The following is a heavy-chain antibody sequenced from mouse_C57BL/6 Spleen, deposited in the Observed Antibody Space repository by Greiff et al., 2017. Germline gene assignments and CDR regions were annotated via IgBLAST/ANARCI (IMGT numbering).Heavy chain of an antibody. V-gene: IGHV1-64*01. J-gene: IGHJ2*01. Sequence: QVHVKQPGAELVKPGASVKLSCKASGYTFTSYWMHWVKQRPGQGLEWIGMIHPNSGSTNYNEKFKSKATLTVDKSSSTAYMQLSSLTSEDSAVYYCASREWLLRVDYWGQGTTLTVSS. CDR3: ASREWLLRVDY. CDR1: GYTFTSYW. D-gene: IGHD2-3*01. CDR2: IHPNSGST.